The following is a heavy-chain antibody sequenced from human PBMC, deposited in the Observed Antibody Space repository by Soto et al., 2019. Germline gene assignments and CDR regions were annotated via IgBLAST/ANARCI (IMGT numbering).Heavy chain of an antibody. D-gene: IGHD2-15*01. CDR2: ISSTSAYM. CDR1: GFTFSTYT. J-gene: IGHJ4*02. Sequence: EVHLVESGGGLVEPGGSLRLFCAASGFTFSTYTMTWVRQAPGKGLEWVSSISSTSAYMYYADAVKGRFTISRDNPKKSVYLQMNGLRAEYTAVYYCAMEGTYCYGGSCFSTPYFDYWGQGTLVTVSS. CDR3: AMEGTYCYGGSCFSTPYFDY. V-gene: IGHV3-21*01.